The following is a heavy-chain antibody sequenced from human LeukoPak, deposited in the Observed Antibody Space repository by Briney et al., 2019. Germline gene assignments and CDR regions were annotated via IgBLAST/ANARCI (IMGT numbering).Heavy chain of an antibody. J-gene: IGHJ4*02. D-gene: IGHD1-26*01. CDR2: ISGSGGST. CDR3: AKLWRGSYPRYFDY. V-gene: IGHV3-23*01. Sequence: GGSLRLTCAASGFTFSSYAMSWVRQAPGKGLEWASAISGSGGSTYYADSVKGRFTISRDNSKNTLYLQMNSLSAEDSAIYYCAKLWRGSYPRYFDYWGPGALVTVSS. CDR1: GFTFSSYA.